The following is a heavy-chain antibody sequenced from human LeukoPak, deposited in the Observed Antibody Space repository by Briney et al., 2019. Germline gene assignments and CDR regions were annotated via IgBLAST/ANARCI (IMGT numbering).Heavy chain of an antibody. CDR2: ISASGGNT. J-gene: IGHJ3*02. CDR3: AKDSGVSWKPIAFDI. CDR1: GFTFSNYA. D-gene: IGHD1-1*01. Sequence: GGSLRLSCAASGFTFSNYAMSWVRQAPGKGLEWVSGISASGGNTYYADSVKGRFTISRDNSKNTLYLQMNSLRADDTAVYYCAKDSGVSWKPIAFDIWGLGTTVSVSS. V-gene: IGHV3-23*01.